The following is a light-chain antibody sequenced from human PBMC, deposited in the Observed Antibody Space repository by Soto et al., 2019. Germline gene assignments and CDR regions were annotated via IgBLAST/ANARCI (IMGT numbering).Light chain of an antibody. V-gene: IGKV2-40*01. CDR1: QTLLDSDGRTY. Sequence: VLKKTPLSLPVTPGEPASMSCRSSQTLLDSDGRTYLDWYLQKPGQSPQLLIYTVSYRASGVPDRFSGSGSGTEFTLKISRVEAEDVGVYYCMQRLEFPLTFGGGTKVDFK. J-gene: IGKJ4*01. CDR3: MQRLEFPLT. CDR2: TVS.